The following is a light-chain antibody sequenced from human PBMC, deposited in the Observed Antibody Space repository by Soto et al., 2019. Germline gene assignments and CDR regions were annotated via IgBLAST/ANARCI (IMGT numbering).Light chain of an antibody. J-gene: IGKJ4*01. Sequence: EIVVTQSPATLSLSPGDRATLSCRTSQNVKYYLAWYQQKPGQAPRLLIYDTSNRATSIPARFTGSGSGTDFTLTISSLEPEDFAVYYCHQRGDWPTFGGGTKVEI. CDR1: QNVKYY. CDR3: HQRGDWPT. CDR2: DTS. V-gene: IGKV3-11*01.